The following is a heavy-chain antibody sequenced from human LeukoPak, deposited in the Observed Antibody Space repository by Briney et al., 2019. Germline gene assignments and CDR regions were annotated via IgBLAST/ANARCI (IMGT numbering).Heavy chain of an antibody. CDR1: GFTFSSYS. J-gene: IGHJ4*02. CDR3: ARVISGSYLVGFDY. CDR2: ISSSSSTI. D-gene: IGHD1-26*01. Sequence: GGSLRLSCAASGFTFSSYSMNWVRQAPGKGLEWVSYISSSSSTIYYADSVKGRFTISRDNAKSSLYLQMNSLRAEDTAVYYCARVISGSYLVGFDYWGQGTLVTVSS. V-gene: IGHV3-48*04.